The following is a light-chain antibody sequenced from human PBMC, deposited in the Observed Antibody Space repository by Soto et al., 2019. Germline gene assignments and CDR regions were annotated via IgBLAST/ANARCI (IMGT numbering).Light chain of an antibody. CDR1: QTVRNNY. Sequence: EFVLTQSPGTRSLSTGGRALLSCRPSQTVRNNYLAWYQQKPGKAPRVLIYDASSRATGIPDRFSGGGSGTDFTLTISRLEPEDFAVYYCQQFSSYPLTFGGGSKVDI. J-gene: IGKJ4*01. CDR2: DAS. V-gene: IGKV3-20*01. CDR3: QQFSSYPLT.